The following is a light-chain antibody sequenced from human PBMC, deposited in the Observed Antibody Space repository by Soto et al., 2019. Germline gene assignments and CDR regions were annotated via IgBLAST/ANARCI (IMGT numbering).Light chain of an antibody. CDR2: DVS. Sequence: QSVLTQPASVSGSPGQSIAISCTGTSSDVGGYSYVSWYQQQPGKAPKLVISDVSIRPSGFFDRFSGSKSGNTASLTFSGLQTEDEADYYCASYTTSSTYVFGTGTKVTVL. J-gene: IGLJ1*01. V-gene: IGLV2-14*01. CDR3: ASYTTSSTYV. CDR1: SSDVGGYSY.